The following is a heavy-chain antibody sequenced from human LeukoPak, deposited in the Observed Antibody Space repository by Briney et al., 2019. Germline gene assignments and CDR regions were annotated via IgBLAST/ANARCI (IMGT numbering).Heavy chain of an antibody. CDR2: SNHSGST. V-gene: IGHV4-34*01. Sequence: PSETLSLICGVYGGSFSAYYWSWIRQPPGKGLEWIGESNHSGSTTYNPSLKSRVTISVDTSKNQFSLKLSSVTAADTAVYYCARGRSLHCFDYWGRGTLVTVSS. CDR3: ARGRSLHCFDY. J-gene: IGHJ4*02. CDR1: GGSFSAYY.